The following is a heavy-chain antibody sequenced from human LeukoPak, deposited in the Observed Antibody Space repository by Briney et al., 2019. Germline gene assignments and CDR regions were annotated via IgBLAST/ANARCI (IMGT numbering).Heavy chain of an antibody. CDR2: ISSSSSYI. CDR1: GFTFSSYS. D-gene: IGHD2-15*01. Sequence: GGSLRLSCAASGFTFSSYSMNWVRQAPGKGLEWVSSISSSSSYIYYADSVKGRFTISRDNAKNSLYLQMNSLRAEDTAVYYCARDTVVVVVAATHYYYYGMDVWGQGTTVTVSS. V-gene: IGHV3-21*04. CDR3: ARDTVVVVVAATHYYYYGMDV. J-gene: IGHJ6*02.